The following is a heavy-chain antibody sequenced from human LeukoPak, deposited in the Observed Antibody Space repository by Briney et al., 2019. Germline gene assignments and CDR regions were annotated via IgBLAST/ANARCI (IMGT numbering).Heavy chain of an antibody. V-gene: IGHV4-34*01. CDR2: INHSGST. D-gene: IGHD3-10*01. CDR1: GGSFSGYY. J-gene: IGHJ4*02. Sequence: KPSETLSLTCAVYGGSFSGYYWSWIRQPPGKGLEWIGEINHSGSTNYNPSLKSRVTISVDTSKNQFSLKLSSVTAADTAVYYCARSGRITMVRGVIYYFDYWGQGTLVTVSS. CDR3: ARSGRITMVRGVIYYFDY.